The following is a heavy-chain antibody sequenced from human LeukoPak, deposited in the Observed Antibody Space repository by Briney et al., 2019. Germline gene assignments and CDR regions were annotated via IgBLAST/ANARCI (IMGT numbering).Heavy chain of an antibody. D-gene: IGHD6-13*01. Sequence: PSETLSLTCTVSDGSISSATYYWGWIRQSPNKGLDWIGSFFYTGSTYYNPSLKSRVTISVDTSKNQFSLKLSSVTAADTAVYYCARDIQDIAAAVGGYFDYWGQGTLVTVSS. V-gene: IGHV4-39*07. CDR2: FFYTGST. CDR1: DGSISSATYY. J-gene: IGHJ4*02. CDR3: ARDIQDIAAAVGGYFDY.